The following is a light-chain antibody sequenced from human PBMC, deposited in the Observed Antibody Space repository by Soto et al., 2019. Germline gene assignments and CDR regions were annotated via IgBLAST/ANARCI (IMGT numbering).Light chain of an antibody. CDR1: GSNIGSNA. Sequence: QSVLTQPPSASGTPGQRVTVSGSGSGSNIGSNAVNWYQQLPGTAPKLLIYSNTQRPSGVPDRFSGSKSGTSASLAISGLQSEDEADYYCAAWDDSLNGLLFGGGTKLTVL. V-gene: IGLV1-44*01. CDR3: AAWDDSLNGLL. J-gene: IGLJ2*01. CDR2: SNT.